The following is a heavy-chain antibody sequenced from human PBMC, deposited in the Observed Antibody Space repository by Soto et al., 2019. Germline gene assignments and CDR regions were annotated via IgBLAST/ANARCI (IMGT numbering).Heavy chain of an antibody. CDR1: GFTFSSYA. J-gene: IGHJ3*02. CDR2: ISGSGGST. CDR3: AKATATGGGAFDI. V-gene: IGHV3-23*01. D-gene: IGHD2-8*02. Sequence: QSGGSLRLSCAASGFTFSSYAMSWVRQAPGKGLEWVSAISGSGGSTYYADSVKGRFTISRDNSKNTLYLQMNSLTAGDTAVYYCAKATATGGGAFDICGQGTMVTVSS.